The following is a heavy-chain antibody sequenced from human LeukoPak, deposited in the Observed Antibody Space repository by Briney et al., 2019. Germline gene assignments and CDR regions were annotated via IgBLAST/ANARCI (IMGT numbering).Heavy chain of an antibody. CDR3: ARDRVKGAFDI. V-gene: IGHV3-21*01. J-gene: IGHJ3*02. CDR2: ISSSSSYI. Sequence: PGGSLRLSCAASGFTFSSYSMNWVRQAPGKGLEWVSFISSSSSYIYYADSVKGRFTISRDNAKNSLYLQMNSLRAEDTAVYYCARDRVKGAFDIWGQGTMVTVSS. CDR1: GFTFSSYS.